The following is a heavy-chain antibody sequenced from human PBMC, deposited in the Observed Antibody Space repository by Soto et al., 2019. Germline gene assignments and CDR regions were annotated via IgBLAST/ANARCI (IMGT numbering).Heavy chain of an antibody. CDR1: GGTFSSYA. V-gene: IGHV1-69*13. CDR2: IIPIFGTA. CDR3: ARDSRPGMTTVSNWFDP. D-gene: IGHD4-17*01. Sequence: SVKVSCKASGGTFSSYAISWVRQAPGQGLEWMGGIIPIFGTANYAQKFQGRVTITADESTSTAYMELSSLRSEDTAVYYCARDSRPGMTTVSNWFDPWGQGTLVTVSA. J-gene: IGHJ5*02.